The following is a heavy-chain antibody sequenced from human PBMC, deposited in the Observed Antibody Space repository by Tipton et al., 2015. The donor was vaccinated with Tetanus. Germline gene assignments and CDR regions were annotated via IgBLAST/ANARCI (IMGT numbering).Heavy chain of an antibody. V-gene: IGHV3-23*01. J-gene: IGHJ6*02. Sequence: SLRLSCAASGFTFSSYAMSWVRQAPGKGLEWVSAISGSGGSTYYADSVKGRFTISRDNSKNTLYLQMNSLRAEDTAVYYCAKEQSDADYYYSGMDVWGQGTTVTVSS. CDR3: AKEQSDADYYYSGMDV. CDR2: ISGSGGST. D-gene: IGHD4-11*01. CDR1: GFTFSSYA.